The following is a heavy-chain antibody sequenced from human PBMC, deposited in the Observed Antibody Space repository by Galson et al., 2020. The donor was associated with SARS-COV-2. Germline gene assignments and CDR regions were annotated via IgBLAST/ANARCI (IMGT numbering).Heavy chain of an antibody. CDR3: DAAFAYQMLPLNL. CDR1: GYTLTELS. Sequence: SVPVSCKVSGYTLTELSMQWVRQAPGQGLDGMGGFDPEYGGKDYAQKFLGRVTMTEDTSTDTAYLAVRGLGSEDTVVYYCDAAFAYQMLPLNLWGQGTLVTVSS. D-gene: IGHD2-2*01. J-gene: IGHJ5*02. CDR2: FDPEYGGK. V-gene: IGHV1-24*01.